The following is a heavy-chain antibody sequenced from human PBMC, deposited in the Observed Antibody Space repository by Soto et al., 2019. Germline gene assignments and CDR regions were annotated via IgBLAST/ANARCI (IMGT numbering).Heavy chain of an antibody. Sequence: GGSLRLSCAASGFTFSSYIMNWVRQAPGKGLEWVSSISSSSSYIYYADSVKGRFTISRDNAKNSLYLQMNSLRAEDTAVYYCARAPSRYNWFDPWGQGTLVTVSS. CDR1: GFTFSSYI. V-gene: IGHV3-21*01. CDR2: ISSSSSYI. D-gene: IGHD6-13*01. CDR3: ARAPSRYNWFDP. J-gene: IGHJ5*02.